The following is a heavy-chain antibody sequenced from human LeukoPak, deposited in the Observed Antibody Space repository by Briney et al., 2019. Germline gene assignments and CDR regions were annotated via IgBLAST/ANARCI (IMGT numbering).Heavy chain of an antibody. J-gene: IGHJ4*02. V-gene: IGHV5-51*01. Sequence: GESLKISCKGSGYSFTSNWIGWVRQMPGKGLEWMGIIYPGDSDTRYSPSFQGQVTISADKSISTAYLQWSSLKASDTAMYYCARGGFLEWLLYPGVDYWGQGTLVTVSS. D-gene: IGHD3-3*01. CDR2: IYPGDSDT. CDR1: GYSFTSNW. CDR3: ARGGFLEWLLYPGVDY.